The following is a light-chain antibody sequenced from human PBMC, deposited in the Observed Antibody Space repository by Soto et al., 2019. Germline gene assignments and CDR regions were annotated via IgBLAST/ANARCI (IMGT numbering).Light chain of an antibody. CDR2: YVS. V-gene: IGLV2-14*01. Sequence: QSALTQPASVSGSPGQSITISCTGTSSDVGGYNYVSWYQQHPGKAPKLMIYYVSNRPSGVSNRFSGSKSGNTASLTISGLQAEDEADYYCSSYTSSSTLDFGGGTKLTVL. CDR1: SSDVGGYNY. CDR3: SSYTSSSTLD. J-gene: IGLJ2*01.